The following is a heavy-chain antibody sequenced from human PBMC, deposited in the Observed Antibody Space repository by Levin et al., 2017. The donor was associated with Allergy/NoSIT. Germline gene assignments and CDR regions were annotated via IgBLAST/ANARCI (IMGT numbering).Heavy chain of an antibody. CDR2: IKSDGTT. CDR1: GNTVKSDY. V-gene: IGHV3-53*01. Sequence: GGSLRLSCTASGNTVKSDYMSWVRQAPGKGLEWVSVIKSDGTTYYASSVKGRFTISRDNSRNTLYLQMSILRAEDTAVYYCARGGDSAGNTRTAFDIWGQGTMVSVSS. D-gene: IGHD7-27*01. J-gene: IGHJ3*02. CDR3: ARGGDSAGNTRTAFDI.